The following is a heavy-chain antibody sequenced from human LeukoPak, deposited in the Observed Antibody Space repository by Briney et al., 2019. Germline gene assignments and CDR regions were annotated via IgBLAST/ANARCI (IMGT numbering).Heavy chain of an antibody. Sequence: ASVKVSCKASGGTFSSYAISWVRQAPGQGLEWMGGIIPIFGTANYAQKFQGRVTITADESTSTAYMELSSLRSEDTVVYYCARGDPDGSGSYPVYYYGMDVWGQGTTVTVSS. CDR2: IIPIFGTA. J-gene: IGHJ6*02. CDR3: ARGDPDGSGSYPVYYYGMDV. CDR1: GGTFSSYA. D-gene: IGHD3-10*01. V-gene: IGHV1-69*01.